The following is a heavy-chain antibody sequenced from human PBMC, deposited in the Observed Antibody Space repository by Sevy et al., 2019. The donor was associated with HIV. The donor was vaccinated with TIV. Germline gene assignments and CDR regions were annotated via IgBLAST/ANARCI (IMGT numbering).Heavy chain of an antibody. CDR2: IAYDGSNK. J-gene: IGHJ3*02. CDR3: ARPRFLEWLSSAAFDI. Sequence: GGSLRLSCTASGFVFSSYAMHWVRQAPGKGLEWVAFIAYDGSNKNYADSVKGRFTLSRDNSKNTLYLQMKSLGAEDTAVYDCARPRFLEWLSSAAFDIWGQGTMVTVSS. V-gene: IGHV3-30*04. D-gene: IGHD3-3*01. CDR1: GFVFSSYA.